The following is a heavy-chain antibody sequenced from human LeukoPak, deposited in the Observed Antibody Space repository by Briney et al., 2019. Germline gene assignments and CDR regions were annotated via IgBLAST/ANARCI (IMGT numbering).Heavy chain of an antibody. CDR3: AIARGNNSGRDAFDI. D-gene: IGHD1-1*01. CDR1: GFTSSTYA. J-gene: IGHJ3*02. CDR2: ISAGGGST. V-gene: IGHV3-23*01. Sequence: GGSLRLSCAASGFTSSTYALSWLRQAPGKGLEWVSGISAGGGSTYYADSVKGRFTISRDKSKNTLYLQMSSLRADDTALYYCAIARGNNSGRDAFDIWGQGTMVIISS.